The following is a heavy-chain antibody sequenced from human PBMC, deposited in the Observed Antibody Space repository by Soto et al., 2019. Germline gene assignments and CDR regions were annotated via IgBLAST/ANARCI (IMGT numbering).Heavy chain of an antibody. J-gene: IGHJ4*02. CDR3: ARETAYSSSWIDY. CDR1: AGSISSGDYY. D-gene: IGHD6-13*01. Sequence: SETLSLTCTVSAGSISSGDYYGSWIRQPPGKGLEWVGYIYYSGSTYYNPSLKSRVTISVDTAKNQFSLKLSSLTAADTAVYYCARETAYSSSWIDYWGQGTLVTVSS. CDR2: IYYSGST. V-gene: IGHV4-30-4*01.